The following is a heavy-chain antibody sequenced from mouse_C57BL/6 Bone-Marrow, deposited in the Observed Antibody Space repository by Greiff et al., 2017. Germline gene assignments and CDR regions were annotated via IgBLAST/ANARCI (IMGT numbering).Heavy chain of an antibody. D-gene: IGHD2-5*01. V-gene: IGHV2-9-1*01. Sequence: VQLQQSGPGLVAPSQCLSITCTVSGFSLTSYAISWVRQPPGKGLEWLGVIWTGGGTNYNSALKSRLSIVKDNSTSQVFLKMNRLQTDDTARYYCATYYINAWFAYWGQGTLVTVSA. CDR1: GFSLTSYA. CDR3: ATYYINAWFAY. CDR2: IWTGGGT. J-gene: IGHJ3*01.